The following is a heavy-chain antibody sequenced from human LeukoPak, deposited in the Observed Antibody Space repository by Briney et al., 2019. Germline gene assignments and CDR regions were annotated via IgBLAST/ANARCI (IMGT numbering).Heavy chain of an antibody. J-gene: IGHJ2*01. Sequence: GASVKVSCKASGYSFTTYSISWVRQAPGQGLEWMGWISAYNGNTNYAQKLQDRVTMTRDTSTSTVYMELRSLRSDDTAVYYCARAQYGGSPGDWYHDLWGRGTLVTVSS. V-gene: IGHV1-18*01. D-gene: IGHD1-26*01. CDR3: ARAQYGGSPGDWYHDL. CDR2: ISAYNGNT. CDR1: GYSFTTYS.